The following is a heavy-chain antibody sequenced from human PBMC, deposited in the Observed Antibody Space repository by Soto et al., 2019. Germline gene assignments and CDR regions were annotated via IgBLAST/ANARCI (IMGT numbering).Heavy chain of an antibody. V-gene: IGHV3-48*03. J-gene: IGHJ3*02. Sequence: EVQLVESGGGLVQPGGSLRLSCAASGFTFSSYEMNWVRQAPGKGLEWVSYISAGSSTIYYADSVKGRFTISRDNAKNSLYLQMNSLRDEDTAVYYCSRGLVVFDAFDIWGQGTLVTVSS. CDR1: GFTFSSYE. CDR3: SRGLVVFDAFDI. CDR2: ISAGSSTI. D-gene: IGHD2-8*02.